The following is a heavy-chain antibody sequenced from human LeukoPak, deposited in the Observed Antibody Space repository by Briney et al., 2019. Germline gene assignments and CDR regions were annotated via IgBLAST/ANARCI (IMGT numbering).Heavy chain of an antibody. CDR1: GGSISSSSYN. Sequence: SETLSLTCTVSGGSISSSSYNWGWIRQPPGKGLEWIGSIYYSGSTYYNPSLKSRVTISVDTSKNQFSLELGSVTAADTAVYYCATRGGRYCSSTSCPTRGWFDPWGQGTLVTVSS. CDR2: IYYSGST. J-gene: IGHJ5*02. D-gene: IGHD2-2*01. V-gene: IGHV4-39*07. CDR3: ATRGGRYCSSTSCPTRGWFDP.